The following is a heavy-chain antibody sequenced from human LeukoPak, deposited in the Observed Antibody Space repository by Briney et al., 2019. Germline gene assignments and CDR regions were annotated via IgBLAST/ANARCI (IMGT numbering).Heavy chain of an antibody. D-gene: IGHD2-21*02. CDR3: TTCGGDCYFNY. Sequence: GGSLRLSCAASGFTFSNAWMNWVRQAPGKGLEWVGRIKSKPAGETTTYAAPVKGRFTISRDDSRNTLYLQLNSLKTEDTAVYYCTTCGGDCYFNYWGQGTLVTVSS. CDR2: IKSKPAGETT. J-gene: IGHJ4*02. CDR1: GFTFSNAW. V-gene: IGHV3-15*01.